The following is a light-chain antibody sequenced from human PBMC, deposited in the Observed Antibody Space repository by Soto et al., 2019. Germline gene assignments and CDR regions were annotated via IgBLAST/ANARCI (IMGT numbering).Light chain of an antibody. Sequence: EIVLTQSPATLSLSPGERVTLSCRASQSVSSHLAWYQQKAGQAPRRLIYAASNRATGVPARFSGSGSGTDFSLTISSLEPEDFAVYYCQQRAHWPSITFGQGTRLEI. CDR2: AAS. V-gene: IGKV3-11*01. J-gene: IGKJ5*01. CDR1: QSVSSH. CDR3: QQRAHWPSIT.